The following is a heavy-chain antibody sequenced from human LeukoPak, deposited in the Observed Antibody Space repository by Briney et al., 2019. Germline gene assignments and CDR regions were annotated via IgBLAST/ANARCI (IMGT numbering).Heavy chain of an antibody. J-gene: IGHJ4*02. CDR2: IYASGST. CDR1: GASTNSYY. D-gene: IGHD3-9*01. CDR3: ARGDWLLDY. Sequence: PSETLSLTCSVSGASTNSYYWSWIRQPAGKGLEWIGHIYASGSTEYNPSLKSRVTISVDTSKNQFSLKLSSVTAADTAVYYCARGDWLLDYWGQGTLVTVSS. V-gene: IGHV4-4*07.